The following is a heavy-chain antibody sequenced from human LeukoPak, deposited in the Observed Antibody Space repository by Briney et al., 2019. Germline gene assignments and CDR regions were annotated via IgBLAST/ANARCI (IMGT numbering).Heavy chain of an antibody. Sequence: PGGSLRLSCASPGFTFSSYSMNWVRQAPGKGLEWVSSISSGSTYIYYADSVKGRFTISRDNAKNSLYLQMNSLRAEDTAVYYCAREGTYCSSSSCQKRPQKYYYYGMDVWDQGTMVTVSS. CDR2: ISSGSTYI. V-gene: IGHV3-21*01. CDR1: GFTFSSYS. J-gene: IGHJ6*02. CDR3: AREGTYCSSSSCQKRPQKYYYYGMDV. D-gene: IGHD2-2*01.